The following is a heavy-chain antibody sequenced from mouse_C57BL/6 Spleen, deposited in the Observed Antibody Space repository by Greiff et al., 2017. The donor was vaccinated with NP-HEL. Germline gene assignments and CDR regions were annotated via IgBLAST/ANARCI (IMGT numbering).Heavy chain of an antibody. CDR3: ARKVTTVVAPLAD. CDR1: GYTFTSYW. V-gene: IGHV1-64*01. Sequence: QVQLQQSGAELVKPGASVKLSCKASGYTFTSYWMHWVKQRPGQGLEWIGMIHPNSGSTNYNEKFKSKATLTVDKSSSTAYMQLSSLTSEDSAVYYCARKVTTVVAPLADWGQGTLVTVSA. J-gene: IGHJ3*01. CDR2: IHPNSGST. D-gene: IGHD1-1*01.